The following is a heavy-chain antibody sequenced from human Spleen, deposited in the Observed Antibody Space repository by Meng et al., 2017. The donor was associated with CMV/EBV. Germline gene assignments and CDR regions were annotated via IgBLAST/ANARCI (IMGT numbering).Heavy chain of an antibody. CDR2: IIPTFGTA. J-gene: IGHJ4*02. CDR1: GGTFSSYA. Sequence: QVQLVQSGAEVKKPVSSVKVSCKASGGTFSSYAISGVRQAPGQGLEWMGGIIPTFGTANYAQKFQGRVTITADESTSTAYMGLSSLRSEDTAVYYCAEYDSSGYYLYYWGQGTLVTVSS. V-gene: IGHV1-69*01. D-gene: IGHD3-22*01. CDR3: AEYDSSGYYLYY.